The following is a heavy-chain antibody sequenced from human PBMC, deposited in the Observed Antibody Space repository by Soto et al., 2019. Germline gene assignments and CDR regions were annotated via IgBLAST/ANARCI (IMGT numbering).Heavy chain of an antibody. CDR2: IYYSGSP. CDR3: ARDVSPTY. V-gene: IGHV4-59*01. Sequence: SETLSLTCIVSGDSISPYYWTWIRQPPGKGLEWIGHIYYSGSPNYNPSLKGRVTISVDTSKSQFSLKLSSVTAADTAVYYCARDVSPTYWGQGMLVTVSS. J-gene: IGHJ4*02. CDR1: GDSISPYY.